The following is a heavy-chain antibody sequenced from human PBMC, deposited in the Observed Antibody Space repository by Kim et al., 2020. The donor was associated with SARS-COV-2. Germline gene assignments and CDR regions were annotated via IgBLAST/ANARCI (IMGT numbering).Heavy chain of an antibody. CDR1: GGSISSGCYY. CDR3: ARALGAYCGGDCYSLDY. Sequence: SETLSLTCTVSGGSISSGCYYWSWIRQHPGKGLEWIGYIYYSGSTYNNPSLKSRVTISVDTSKNQFSLKLSSVTAADTAVYYCARALGAYCGGDCYSLDYWGQEPWSPSPQ. D-gene: IGHD2-21*02. V-gene: IGHV4-31*03. CDR2: IYYSGST. J-gene: IGHJ4*01.